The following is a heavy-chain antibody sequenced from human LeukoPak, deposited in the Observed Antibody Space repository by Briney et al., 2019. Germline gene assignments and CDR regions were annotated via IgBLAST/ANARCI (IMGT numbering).Heavy chain of an antibody. CDR3: AKGYGSSQSFDY. D-gene: IGHD6-13*01. V-gene: IGHV3-23*01. Sequence: GGSLRLSCAASGFTFSSYAMSWVRQTPGKGLEWVSVISGSGGSTYYTDSVKGRFTISRDNSKNTLYLQMNSLRAEDTAVYYCAKGYGSSQSFDYWGQGTLVTVSS. CDR1: GFTFSSYA. CDR2: ISGSGGST. J-gene: IGHJ4*02.